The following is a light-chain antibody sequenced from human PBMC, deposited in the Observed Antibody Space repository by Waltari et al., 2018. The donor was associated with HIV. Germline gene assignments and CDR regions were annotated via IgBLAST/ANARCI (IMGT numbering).Light chain of an antibody. Sequence: FALAQPASVSGSPGQSITISCTGTTSDVGTYNYVSSYQQHPGKGPKLVIFDVSHRPSGISDRFSGSRSGNTASLTISGLRAEDEADYFCSSYSTNTNNSPWVFGGGTKVTVL. CDR1: TSDVGTYNY. V-gene: IGLV2-14*03. J-gene: IGLJ3*02. CDR2: DVS. CDR3: SSYSTNTNNSPWV.